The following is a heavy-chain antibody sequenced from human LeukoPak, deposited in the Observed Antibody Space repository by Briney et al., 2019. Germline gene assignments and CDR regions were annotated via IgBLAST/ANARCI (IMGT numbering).Heavy chain of an antibody. J-gene: IGHJ6*04. CDR3: ATPGGVAVALMNV. CDR2: INWNGGSK. D-gene: IGHD6-19*01. CDR1: GFTFDDYG. Sequence: GGSLRLSCAASGFTFDDYGMSWVRQAPGKGLEWVSGINWNGGSKGYADSVKGRFTISSDNDKNSLYLQMNGLRAEDTGGYYCATPGGVAVALMNVWGKGTTVTVSS. V-gene: IGHV3-20*04.